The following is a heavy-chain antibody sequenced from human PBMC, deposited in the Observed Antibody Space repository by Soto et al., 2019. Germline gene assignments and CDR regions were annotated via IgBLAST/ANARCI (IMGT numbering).Heavy chain of an antibody. V-gene: IGHV4-59*12. CDR1: GGSISVYY. CDR3: ARAVPSTFDFDY. CDR2: IYYSGST. J-gene: IGHJ4*02. D-gene: IGHD4-4*01. Sequence: SETLSLTCTVSGGSISVYYWSWIRQPPGKGLEWIGNIYYSGSTNYNPSLKSRVTVSVDTSKNQFSLKLSSVTAADTAVYYCARAVPSTFDFDYWGQGTLVTVS.